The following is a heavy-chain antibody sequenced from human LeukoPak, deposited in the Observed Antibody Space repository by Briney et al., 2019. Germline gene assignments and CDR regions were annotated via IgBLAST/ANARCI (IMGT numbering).Heavy chain of an antibody. CDR2: ISSSGSTI. D-gene: IGHD2-2*02. V-gene: IGHV3-48*03. CDR1: GFTFSSYE. CDR3: ARDQVPAAITNFDY. Sequence: GGSLRLSCAASGFTFSSYEMNWVRQAPGKGLEWVSYISSSGSTIYYADSVKGRFTISRDNAKNSLYLQMNSLRAEDTAVYYCARDQVPAAITNFDYWGQGTLVTVSS. J-gene: IGHJ4*02.